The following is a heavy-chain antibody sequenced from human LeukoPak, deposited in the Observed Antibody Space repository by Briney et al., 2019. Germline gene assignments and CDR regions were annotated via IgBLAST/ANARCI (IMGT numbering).Heavy chain of an antibody. CDR2: IKQDGSAK. CDR1: GFTLSDYW. Sequence: GGALRLSCTASGFTLSDYWMTWVRQAPGKGLEGVANIKQDGSAKYYVDSVKGRFTISRDNAKNSLYLQMDSLRVEDTATYYCARWRGSTSERSDYWGQGTLVTVSS. J-gene: IGHJ4*02. D-gene: IGHD2-2*01. V-gene: IGHV3-7*01. CDR3: ARWRGSTSERSDY.